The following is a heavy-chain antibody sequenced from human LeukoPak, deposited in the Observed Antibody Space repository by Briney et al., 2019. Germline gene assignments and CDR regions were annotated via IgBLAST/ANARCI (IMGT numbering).Heavy chain of an antibody. CDR3: ARGLSGDADFDY. V-gene: IGHV4-61*05. J-gene: IGHJ4*02. Sequence: SETLSLTCTVSGGSISSSSYYWGWRRQPPGRGLGWVGHIYTSGSTNYNPSRKSRVTIAVKTSKNQFSLTLSSVTAADTAVYYCARGLSGDADFDYWGQGTLVTVSS. CDR2: IYTSGST. D-gene: IGHD2-21*02. CDR1: GGSISSSSYY.